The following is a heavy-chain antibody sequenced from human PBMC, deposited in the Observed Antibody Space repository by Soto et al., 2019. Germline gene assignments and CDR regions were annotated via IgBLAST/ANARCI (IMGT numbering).Heavy chain of an antibody. CDR1: GGTFSSYA. D-gene: IGHD6-13*01. J-gene: IGHJ6*02. V-gene: IGHV1-69*06. CDR2: IIPIFGTA. CDR3: ARDLAAAGAYYYGMDV. Sequence: SVKVSCKASGGTFSSYAISWVRQAPGQGLEWMGGIIPIFGTANYAQKFQGRVTITADKSTSTAYMELSSLRSEDTAVYYCARDLAAAGAYYYGMDVWGQGTTVTVSS.